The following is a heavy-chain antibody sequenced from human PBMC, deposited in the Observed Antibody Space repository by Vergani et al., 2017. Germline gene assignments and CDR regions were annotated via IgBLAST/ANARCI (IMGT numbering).Heavy chain of an antibody. CDR2: ISYDGSNK. J-gene: IGHJ6*02. V-gene: IGHV3-30*03. CDR1: GFTFSSYG. CDR3: ARGTAMVFYYYYGMDV. Sequence: QVQLVESGGGVVQPGRSLRLSCAASGFTFSSYGMHWVRQAPGKGLEWVAVISYDGSNKYYADSVKGRFTISRDNSKNTLYLQMNSLRAEDTAVYYCARGTAMVFYYYYGMDVWGQGTTVTVSS. D-gene: IGHD5-18*01.